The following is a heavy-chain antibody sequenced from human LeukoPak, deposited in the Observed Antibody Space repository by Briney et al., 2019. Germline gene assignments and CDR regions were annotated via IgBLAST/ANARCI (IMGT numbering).Heavy chain of an antibody. CDR3: ARQLDSSGYFAWFDP. CDR1: GASISSYY. D-gene: IGHD3-22*01. J-gene: IGHJ5*02. CDR2: IYTSGST. V-gene: IGHV4-4*07. Sequence: SETLSLTCTVSGASISSYYWSWIRQPAGKGLEWIGRIYTSGSTNYYPSLKSRVTISVDTSKNQFSLKLSSVTAADTAVYYCARQLDSSGYFAWFDPWGQGTLVTVSS.